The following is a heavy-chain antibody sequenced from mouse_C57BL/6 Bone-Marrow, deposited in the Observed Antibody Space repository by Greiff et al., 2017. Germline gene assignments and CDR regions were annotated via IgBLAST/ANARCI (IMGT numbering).Heavy chain of an antibody. CDR1: GYTFTSYW. CDR3: ARWRHGISYPFAY. CDR2: IDPSDSYT. J-gene: IGHJ3*01. V-gene: IGHV1-69*01. D-gene: IGHD1-1*01. Sequence: VQLQQPGAELVMPGASVKLSCKASGYTFTSYWMHWVKQRPGQGLEWIREIDPSDSYTKYNQKFKGKSKLTVDKSSSTAYMQLSSLTSEHSAVYYCARWRHGISYPFAYWGQGTLVTVSA.